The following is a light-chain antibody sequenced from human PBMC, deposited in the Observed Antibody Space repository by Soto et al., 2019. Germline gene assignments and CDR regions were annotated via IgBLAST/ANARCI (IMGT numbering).Light chain of an antibody. Sequence: QSALTQPASVSWSPGQSITISCTGTSSDVGGYNYVSWYQQHPGKAPKLMIYDVSNRPSGVSNRFSGSKSGNTASLTISGLQAEDEADYYCSSYTSSSIPVFGGGTQLTVL. CDR2: DVS. CDR3: SSYTSSSIPV. V-gene: IGLV2-14*01. J-gene: IGLJ7*01. CDR1: SSDVGGYNY.